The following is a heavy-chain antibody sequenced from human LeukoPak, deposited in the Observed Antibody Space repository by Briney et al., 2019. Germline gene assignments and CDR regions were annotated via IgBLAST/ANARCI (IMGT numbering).Heavy chain of an antibody. CDR1: GFTFSTYA. Sequence: GGSLRLSCAASGFTFSTYAMTWVRQAPGKGLEWVSAISGDGNYIYYIDSVKGRFTISRDNSKNTLYLQMSSLRAEDTAVYYCAKNRGTGLAFYDYWGQGTQVTVSS. D-gene: IGHD1-1*01. CDR2: ISGDGNYI. CDR3: AKNRGTGLAFYDY. V-gene: IGHV3-23*01. J-gene: IGHJ4*02.